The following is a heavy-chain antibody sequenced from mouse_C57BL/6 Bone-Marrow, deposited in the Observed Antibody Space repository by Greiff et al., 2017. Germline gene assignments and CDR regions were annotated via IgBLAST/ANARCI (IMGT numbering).Heavy chain of an antibody. Sequence: VMLVESGAELARPGASVKLSCKASGYTFTSYGISWVKQRTGQGLEWIGEIYPRSGNTYYNEKFKGKATLTADKSSSTAYMELRSLTSEDSAVYFCAREAGWLLPFDYWGQGTTRTVSS. CDR2: IYPRSGNT. CDR1: GYTFTSYG. D-gene: IGHD2-3*01. V-gene: IGHV1-81*01. J-gene: IGHJ2*01. CDR3: AREAGWLLPFDY.